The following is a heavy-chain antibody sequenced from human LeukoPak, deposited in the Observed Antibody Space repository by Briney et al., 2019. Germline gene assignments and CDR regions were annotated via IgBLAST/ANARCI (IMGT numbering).Heavy chain of an antibody. V-gene: IGHV3-23*01. Sequence: PGGSLRLSYAPCGFTFAIYVMRWVRQSAGGGRGWGSVIIGGGRRTYYAPSVKGRITISRDNSKYTLYLQMNSLRADNTAVDYCARRAGAYSHPYDYWGQGTLVTVSS. CDR1: GFTFAIYV. J-gene: IGHJ4*02. CDR3: ARRAGAYSHPYDY. CDR2: IIGGGRRT. D-gene: IGHD4/OR15-4a*01.